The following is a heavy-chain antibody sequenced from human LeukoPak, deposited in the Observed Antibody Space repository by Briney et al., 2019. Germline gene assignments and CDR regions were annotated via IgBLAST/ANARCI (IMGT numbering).Heavy chain of an antibody. Sequence: SETLSLPCTVSGDSIGSNSYYWGWIRQPPGKGLEWIGSFYYSGSTYYNPSLKSRVTISVDTSKNQFSLKLSSVTAADTAMYYCARHIPYGSGSYGGFDIWGQGTMVTVSS. CDR3: ARHIPYGSGSYGGFDI. J-gene: IGHJ3*02. CDR2: FYYSGST. V-gene: IGHV4-39*01. D-gene: IGHD3-10*01. CDR1: GDSIGSNSYY.